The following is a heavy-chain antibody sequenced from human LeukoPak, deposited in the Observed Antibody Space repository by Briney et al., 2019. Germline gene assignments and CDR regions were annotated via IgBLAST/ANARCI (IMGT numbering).Heavy chain of an antibody. CDR1: VFTFRINY. CDR2: IYSGGTT. D-gene: IGHD6-13*01. V-gene: IGHV3-53*01. CDR3: AARAGTYGYYFDY. Sequence: GGSLRLSCAASVFTFRINYMNWVSQAPGKGLEWVSFIYSGGTTYYADSVKGRFAISRDNSKNTLYRQLNSLRGEDTAVYYCAARAGTYGYYFDYWGQGTLVTVSS. J-gene: IGHJ4*02.